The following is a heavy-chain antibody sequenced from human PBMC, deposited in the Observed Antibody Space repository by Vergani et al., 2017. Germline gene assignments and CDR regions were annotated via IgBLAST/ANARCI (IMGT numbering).Heavy chain of an antibody. D-gene: IGHD1-26*01. V-gene: IGHV3-30*03. CDR1: GFTFSSYG. Sequence: QVQLVESGGGVVQPGRSLRLSCAASGFTFSSYGMHWVRQAPGKGLEWVAVISYDGSKKYYADSVKGRFTISRDNSKNTLYLQMNSLRAEDTAVYYCATGEGFRGWERSPFDYWGQGTLVTVSS. CDR2: ISYDGSKK. CDR3: ATGEGFRGWERSPFDY. J-gene: IGHJ4*02.